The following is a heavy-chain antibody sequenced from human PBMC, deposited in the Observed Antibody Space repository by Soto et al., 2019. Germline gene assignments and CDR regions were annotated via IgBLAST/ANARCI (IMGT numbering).Heavy chain of an antibody. CDR3: ARNDLAEKVRYFHPPRDYYYYMDV. J-gene: IGHJ6*03. D-gene: IGHD3-9*01. CDR1: GFTFSSYS. V-gene: IGHV3-48*01. CDR2: ISSSSSTI. Sequence: EVQLVESGGGLVQPGGSLRLSCAASGFTFSSYSMNWVRQAPGKGLEWVSYISSSSSTIYYADSVKGRFTISRDNAKNSLYLQMNSLRAEDTAVYYCARNDLAEKVRYFHPPRDYYYYMDVWGKGTTVTVSS.